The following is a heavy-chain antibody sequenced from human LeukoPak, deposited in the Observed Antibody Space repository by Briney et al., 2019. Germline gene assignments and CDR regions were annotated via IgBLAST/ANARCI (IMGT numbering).Heavy chain of an antibody. J-gene: IGHJ4*02. CDR1: GYSLTTYG. V-gene: IGHV1-18*01. CDR2: ISANNNNT. CDR3: ARALYHTFDY. Sequence: ASVKVSCKASGYSLTTYGISWVRQAPGQGLEWMGWISANNNNTDNVQKLQGRVTMTTDTSTSTAYMELRSLRSDDTAVYYCARALYHTFDYWGQGTLVTVSS. D-gene: IGHD2-2*01.